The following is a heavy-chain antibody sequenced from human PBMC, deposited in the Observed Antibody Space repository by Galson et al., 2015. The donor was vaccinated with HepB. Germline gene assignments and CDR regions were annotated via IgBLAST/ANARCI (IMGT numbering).Heavy chain of an antibody. V-gene: IGHV3-30*18. CDR3: AKDAGTTERIYYYYYMDV. J-gene: IGHJ6*03. D-gene: IGHD1-1*01. Sequence: SLRLSCAASGFTFSSYGMHWVRQAPGKGLEWVAVISYDGSNKYYADSVKGRFTISRDNSKNTLYLQMNSLRAEDTAVYYCAKDAGTTERIYYYYYMDVWGKGTTVTVSS. CDR1: GFTFSSYG. CDR2: ISYDGSNK.